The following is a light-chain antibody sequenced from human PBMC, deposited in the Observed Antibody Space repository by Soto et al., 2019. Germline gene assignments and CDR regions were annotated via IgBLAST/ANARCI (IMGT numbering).Light chain of an antibody. CDR2: GVS. V-gene: IGLV2-14*01. J-gene: IGLJ1*01. Sequence: QSPLTQPACVSFSPGQSITISCTGTISDFVVYNYVSWYQQHPGKAPKIILYGVSNRPSGVSNRFSGSKSGNTASLTISGLQAEDEADYYCSSHTTTSSALQVFGTGTKVTVL. CDR1: ISDFVVYNY. CDR3: SSHTTTSSALQV.